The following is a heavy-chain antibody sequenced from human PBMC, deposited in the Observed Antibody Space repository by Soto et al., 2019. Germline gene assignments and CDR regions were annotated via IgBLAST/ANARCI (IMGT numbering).Heavy chain of an antibody. CDR2: IYYSGST. D-gene: IGHD2-2*01. CDR3: ARGRSQKGGYCSSTSCYSYYYYYMDV. J-gene: IGHJ6*03. Sequence: SETLSLTCAVSGGSISSGGYYWSWIRQHPGKGLEWIGYIYYSGSTYYNPSLKSRVTISVDTSKNQFSLKLSSVTAADTAVYYCARGRSQKGGYCSSTSCYSYYYYYMDVWGKGTKVTVSS. V-gene: IGHV4-31*11. CDR1: GGSISSGGYY.